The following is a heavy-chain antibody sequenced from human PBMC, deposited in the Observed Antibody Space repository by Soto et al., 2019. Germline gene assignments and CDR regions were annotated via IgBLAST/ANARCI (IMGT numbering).Heavy chain of an antibody. V-gene: IGHV1-18*01. D-gene: IGHD2-21*01. CDR3: ARGHKVEPPIPSDY. Sequence: QVQLVQSGPEVKKPGASVKVSCKASGYTFTSFGITWVRQAPGQGLEWVGWISGYNGNTNYAQKLQDRVTMTTDTSTRTAYMELMSLRSDDTAVYYCARGHKVEPPIPSDYWGQGTLVTVSS. J-gene: IGHJ4*02. CDR1: GYTFTSFG. CDR2: ISGYNGNT.